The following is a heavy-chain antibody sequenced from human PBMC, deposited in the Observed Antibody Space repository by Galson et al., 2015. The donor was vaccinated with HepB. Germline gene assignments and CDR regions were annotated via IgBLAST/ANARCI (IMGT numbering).Heavy chain of an antibody. CDR1: GFNFKNSY. V-gene: IGHV3-7*04. D-gene: IGHD3-10*01. Sequence: SLRLSCAASGFNFKNSYMNWVRQAPGKGLEWVAKIKEDGSEKYYMDSVKGRFTISRDNVKNSLDLQMNSLRGEDTAVYFCTRGLEAGNYLFRGRQDRNNFFDPWGQGTLVIVSS. CDR2: IKEDGSEK. J-gene: IGHJ5*02. CDR3: TRGLEAGNYLFRGRQDRNNFFDP.